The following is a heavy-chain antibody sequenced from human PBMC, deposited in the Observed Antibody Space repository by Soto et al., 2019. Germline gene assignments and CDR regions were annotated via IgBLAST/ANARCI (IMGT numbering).Heavy chain of an antibody. D-gene: IGHD3-3*01. V-gene: IGHV3-30*18. CDR1: GFTFSSYG. J-gene: IGHJ5*02. CDR3: ANSTHYYDFWSGYSGGGFDP. CDR2: ISYDGSNK. Sequence: QVQLVESGGGVVQPGRSLRLSCAASGFTFSSYGMHWVRQAPGKGLEWVAVISYDGSNKYYADSVKGRFTISRDNSKNTXYRXMNSLRAEDTAVYYCANSTHYYDFWSGYSGGGFDPWGQGTLVTVSS.